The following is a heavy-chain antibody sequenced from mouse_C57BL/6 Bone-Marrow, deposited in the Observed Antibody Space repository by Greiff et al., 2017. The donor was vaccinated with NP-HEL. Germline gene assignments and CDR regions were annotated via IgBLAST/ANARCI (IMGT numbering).Heavy chain of an antibody. CDR2: IYPGSGNT. J-gene: IGHJ2*01. CDR1: GYTFTDYY. Sequence: QVQLKQSGAELVRPGASVKLSCKASGYTFTDYYINWVKQRPGQGLEWIARIYPGSGNTYYNEKFKGKATLTAEKSSSTAYMQLSSLTSEDSAVYFCARGDYGSNLYYFDYWGQGTTLTVSS. V-gene: IGHV1-76*01. CDR3: ARGDYGSNLYYFDY. D-gene: IGHD1-1*01.